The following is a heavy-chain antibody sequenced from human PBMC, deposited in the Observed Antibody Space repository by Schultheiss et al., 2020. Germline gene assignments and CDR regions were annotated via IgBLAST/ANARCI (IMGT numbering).Heavy chain of an antibody. Sequence: SQTLSLTCSVSGGSVSSPSYYCSWIRQTPGRGLEWIGYIYYTGSTNYNPSLKSRVTMSVDTSKNQFSLKLSSVTAADTAVYYCARLMEVATYYTFDYWGQGTLVTVSS. V-gene: IGHV4-61*01. CDR2: IYYTGST. D-gene: IGHD5-24*01. CDR1: GGSVSSPSYY. J-gene: IGHJ4*02. CDR3: ARLMEVATYYTFDY.